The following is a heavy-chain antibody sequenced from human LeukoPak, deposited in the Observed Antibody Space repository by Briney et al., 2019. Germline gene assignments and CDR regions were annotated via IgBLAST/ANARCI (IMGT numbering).Heavy chain of an antibody. CDR1: GGSISSSSYY. V-gene: IGHV4-39*07. J-gene: IGHJ3*02. CDR3: AREGYYYDSSGYHDAFDI. D-gene: IGHD3-22*01. Sequence: SETLPLTCTVSGGSISSSSYYWGWIRQPPGKGLEWIGRIYTSGSTNYNPSLKSRVTMSVDTSKNQFSLKLSSVTAADTAVYYCAREGYYYDSSGYHDAFDIWGQGTMVTVSS. CDR2: IYTSGST.